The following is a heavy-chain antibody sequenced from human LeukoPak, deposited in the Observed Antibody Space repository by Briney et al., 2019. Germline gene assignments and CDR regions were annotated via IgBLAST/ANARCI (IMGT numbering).Heavy chain of an antibody. CDR2: IYTSGST. CDR3: ARFSSGSFDY. V-gene: IGHV3-53*01. CDR1: GFTVSSDY. D-gene: IGHD1-26*01. Sequence: GGSLRLSCAASGFTVSSDYMSWVRQAPGKGLEWVSVIYTSGSTYYADSVKGRFTISRDNSKNTLYLQMSSLRAEGTAVYYCARFSSGSFDYWGQGTLVTVSS. J-gene: IGHJ4*02.